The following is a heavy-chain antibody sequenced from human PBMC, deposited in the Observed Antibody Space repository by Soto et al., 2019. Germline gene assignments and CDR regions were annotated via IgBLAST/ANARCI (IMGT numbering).Heavy chain of an antibody. CDR3: AREGTSYYDYIWGVTPSDYYMDV. V-gene: IGHV3-7*01. J-gene: IGHJ6*03. Sequence: GGSLRLSCAASGFTFSSYWMSWVRQAPGKGLEWVANIKQDGSEKYYVDSVKGRFTISRDNAKNSLYLQMNSLRAEDTAVYYCAREGTSYYDYIWGVTPSDYYMDVWGKGTTVTVSS. CDR1: GFTFSSYW. CDR2: IKQDGSEK. D-gene: IGHD3-16*01.